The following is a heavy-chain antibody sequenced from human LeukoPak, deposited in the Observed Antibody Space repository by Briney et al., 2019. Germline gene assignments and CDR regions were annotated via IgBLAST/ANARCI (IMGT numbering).Heavy chain of an antibody. CDR3: ARGPLVGATGLFDY. V-gene: IGHV3-21*01. CDR1: GFTFSSYS. Sequence: PGGSLRLSCAASGFTFSSYSMNWVRQAPGKGLEWVSSISSSSSYICYADSVKGRFTISRDNAKNSLYLQMNSLRAEDTAVYYCARGPLVGATGLFDYWGQGTLVTVSS. D-gene: IGHD1-26*01. J-gene: IGHJ4*02. CDR2: ISSSSSYI.